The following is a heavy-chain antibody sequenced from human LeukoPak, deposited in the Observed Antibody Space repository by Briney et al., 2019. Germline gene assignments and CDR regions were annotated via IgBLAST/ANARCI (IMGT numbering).Heavy chain of an antibody. J-gene: IGHJ5*02. CDR2: IKQEGSEK. D-gene: IGHD5-24*01. CDR1: GFSFGSYW. V-gene: IGHV3-7*01. Sequence: GGSLRLSCGASGFSFGSYWMSWVRQAPGKGLEWVANIKQEGSEKFYVDSVKGRFTISRDNAKNSLYLQMNSLRAEDTGIYYCARENRDDYNPYNWFDPWGQGTLVTVSS. CDR3: ARENRDDYNPYNWFDP.